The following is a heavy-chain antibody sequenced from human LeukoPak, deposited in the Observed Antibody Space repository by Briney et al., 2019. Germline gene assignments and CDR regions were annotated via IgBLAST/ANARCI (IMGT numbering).Heavy chain of an antibody. V-gene: IGHV1-18*01. J-gene: IGHJ6*02. Sequence: ASVKVSCKASGYTFTSYGISWVRQVPGQGLEWMGWISAYNGNTNYAQKLQGRVTMTTDTSTSTAYMELRSLRSDDTAVYYCARFLAPPVGLLLWFGSRDYYYGMDVWGQGTTVTVSS. CDR1: GYTFTSYG. CDR3: ARFLAPPVGLLLWFGSRDYYYGMDV. D-gene: IGHD3-10*01. CDR2: ISAYNGNT.